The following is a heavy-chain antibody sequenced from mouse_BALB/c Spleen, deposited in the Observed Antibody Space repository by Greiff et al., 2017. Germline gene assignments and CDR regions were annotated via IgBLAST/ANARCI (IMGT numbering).Heavy chain of an antibody. J-gene: IGHJ3*01. V-gene: IGHV5-17*02. CDR3: ARSNWDEGAWFAY. CDR2: ISSGSSTI. Sequence: EVKLQESGGGLVQPGGSRKLSCAASGFTFSSFGMHWVRQAPEKGLEWVAYISSGSSTIYYADTVKGRFTISRDNPKNTLFLQMTSLRSEDTAMYYCARSNWDEGAWFAYWGQGTLVTVSA. CDR1: GFTFSSFG. D-gene: IGHD4-1*02.